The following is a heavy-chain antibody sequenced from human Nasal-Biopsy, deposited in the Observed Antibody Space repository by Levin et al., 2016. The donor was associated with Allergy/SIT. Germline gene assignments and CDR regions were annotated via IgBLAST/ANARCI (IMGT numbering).Heavy chain of an antibody. V-gene: IGHV3-15*01. CDR1: GFPFGNAW. Sequence: GESLKISCAASGFPFGNAWMKWVRQAPGKGPEWVGRIKARPHEVTTDYAASVEGRFTISRDDSTYTLYLQMDNLKVEDTATYYCTPDCCNGFYSLLCDSWGQGTLVTVSS. CDR3: TPDCCNGFYSLLCDS. D-gene: IGHD2-15*01. J-gene: IGHJ4*02. CDR2: IKARPHEVTT.